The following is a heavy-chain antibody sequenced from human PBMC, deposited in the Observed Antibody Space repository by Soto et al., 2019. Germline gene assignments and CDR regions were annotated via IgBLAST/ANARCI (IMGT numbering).Heavy chain of an antibody. V-gene: IGHV1-18*01. J-gene: IGHJ6*03. CDR3: ARGSDILTGIYYYYYMDV. CDR2: ISAYNGNT. Sequence: EASVKVSCKASGYTFTSYGISWVRQAPGQGLEWMGWISAYNGNTNYAQKLQGRVTMTTDTSTSTAYMELRSLRSDDTAVYYCARGSDILTGIYYYYYMDVWGKGTTVTVSS. D-gene: IGHD3-9*01. CDR1: GYTFTSYG.